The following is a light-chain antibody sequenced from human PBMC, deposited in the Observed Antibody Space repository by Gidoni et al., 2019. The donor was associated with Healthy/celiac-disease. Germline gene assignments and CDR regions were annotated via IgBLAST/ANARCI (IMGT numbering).Light chain of an antibody. CDR3: SSYTSSSTVLV. J-gene: IGLJ3*02. V-gene: IGLV2-14*01. CDR2: EVS. Sequence: QSALTQPASVSGSPGQSITISCTGTSSDVGGYNYVSWYQQPPGKAPKLMIYEVSNRPSGVSNRFSGTKSGNTASLTISGLQAEDEADYYCSSYTSSSTVLVFGGGTKLTVL. CDR1: SSDVGGYNY.